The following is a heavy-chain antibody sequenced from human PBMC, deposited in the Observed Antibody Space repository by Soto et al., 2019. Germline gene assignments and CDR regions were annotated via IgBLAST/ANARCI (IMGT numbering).Heavy chain of an antibody. Sequence: QVQLVESGGGVVQPGRSLRLSCAASGFTFSSYAMHWVRQAPGKGLEWVAVIYSGGNTYYADSVKGRFTISRDSSKNTVDLQMNSLRAEDTAVYFCARASGSRAFDNWGQGTLVTVSS. CDR1: GFTFSSYA. D-gene: IGHD1-26*01. CDR2: IYSGGNT. J-gene: IGHJ4*02. V-gene: IGHV3-30*14. CDR3: ARASGSRAFDN.